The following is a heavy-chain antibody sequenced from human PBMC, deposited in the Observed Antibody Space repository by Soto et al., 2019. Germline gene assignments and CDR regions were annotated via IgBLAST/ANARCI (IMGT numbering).Heavy chain of an antibody. CDR1: GASLTNYY. D-gene: IGHD3-16*01. V-gene: IGHV4-59*01. J-gene: IGHJ4*02. CDR3: ARELSLWGFDY. Sequence: SETLSLTCTVSGASLTNYYWTWIRQPPGKGLEWIGYIYYSGTTKYNPSLKSRVTISVDTSKNQFSLKLSSVTAADTAVYYCARELSLWGFDYWGQGALVTAPQ. CDR2: IYYSGTT.